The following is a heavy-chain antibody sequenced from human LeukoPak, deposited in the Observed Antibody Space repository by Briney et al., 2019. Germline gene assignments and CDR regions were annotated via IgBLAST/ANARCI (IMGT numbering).Heavy chain of an antibody. D-gene: IGHD3-3*01. Sequence: PGGSLRLSCAASGFTFSSYRMNWVRQAPGKGLEWVSSISSSSSYIYYADSVKGRFTISRDNAKNSLYLQMNSLRAEDTAVYYCAGSYYDFWSGYFHNYYYGMDVWGQGTTVTVSS. J-gene: IGHJ6*02. CDR3: AGSYYDFWSGYFHNYYYGMDV. CDR1: GFTFSSYR. CDR2: ISSSSSYI. V-gene: IGHV3-21*01.